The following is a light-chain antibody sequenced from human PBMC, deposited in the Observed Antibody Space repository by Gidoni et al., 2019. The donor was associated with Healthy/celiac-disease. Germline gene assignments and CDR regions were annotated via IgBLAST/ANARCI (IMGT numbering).Light chain of an antibody. CDR2: GNS. CDR3: QSYDSSLSGSVV. Sequence: QSVLTQPPSVSGAQGQRVTISCTGSSSNIGAGYDVHWYQQLPGPAPKLLIYGNSNRPSGVPDRFSGSKSGTSASLAITGLQAEDEADYYCQSYDSSLSGSVVFGGGTKLTVL. J-gene: IGLJ2*01. CDR1: SSNIGAGYD. V-gene: IGLV1-40*01.